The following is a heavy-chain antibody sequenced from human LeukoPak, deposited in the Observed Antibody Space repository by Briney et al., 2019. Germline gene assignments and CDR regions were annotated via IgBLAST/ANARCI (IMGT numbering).Heavy chain of an antibody. CDR1: GFTFDDYA. D-gene: IGHD3-10*01. CDR2: ISWDGGST. J-gene: IGHJ4*02. Sequence: GGSLRLSCAASGFTFDDYAMHWVRQAPGKGLEWVSLISWDGGSTYYADPVKGRFTISRDNSKNSLYLQMNSLRAEDTALYYCAKDMAAYYYASGNIDYWGQGTLVTVSS. V-gene: IGHV3-43D*03. CDR3: AKDMAAYYYASGNIDY.